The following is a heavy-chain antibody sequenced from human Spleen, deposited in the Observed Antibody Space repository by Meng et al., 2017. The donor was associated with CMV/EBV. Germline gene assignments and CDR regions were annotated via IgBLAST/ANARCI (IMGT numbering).Heavy chain of an antibody. V-gene: IGHV3-9*01. CDR1: GFTFDDYA. Sequence: SLRLSCAASGFTFDDYAMHWVQQAPGKGLEWVSGISWNSGNIGYADSVKGRFTITRDNAKNSLYLQMNSLRTEDTALYYCAKDIGPIITYFDYWGQGTLVTVSS. CDR2: ISWNSGNI. J-gene: IGHJ4*02. CDR3: AKDIGPIITYFDY. D-gene: IGHD5-24*01.